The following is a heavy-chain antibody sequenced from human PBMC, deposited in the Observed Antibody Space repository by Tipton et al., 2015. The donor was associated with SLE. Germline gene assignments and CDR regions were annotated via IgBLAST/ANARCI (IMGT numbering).Heavy chain of an antibody. D-gene: IGHD5-18*01. J-gene: IGHJ4*02. CDR3: AREGGYSYGIDY. CDR2: IYYSGST. CDR1: GGSISSSSYY. Sequence: TLSLTCTVSGGSISSSSYYWGWIRQPPGKGLEWIGSIYYSGSTNYNPSLKSRVTISVDTSKNQFSLKLSSVTAADTAVYYCAREGGYSYGIDYWGQGTLVTVSS. V-gene: IGHV4-39*07.